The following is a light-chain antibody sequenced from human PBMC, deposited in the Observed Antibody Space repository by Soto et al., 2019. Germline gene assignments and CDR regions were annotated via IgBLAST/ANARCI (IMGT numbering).Light chain of an antibody. J-gene: IGKJ5*01. CDR2: GAS. Sequence: QMTQSPSSVYAYVGDRVTITCRASQDIRTWLAWYQQKPGKAPKILIYGASTLQSGVPSRFSGSGSGTYFTLTISSLQPEDSATYYCQHATTFPITFGQGTRLEIK. V-gene: IGKV1-12*01. CDR3: QHATTFPIT. CDR1: QDIRTW.